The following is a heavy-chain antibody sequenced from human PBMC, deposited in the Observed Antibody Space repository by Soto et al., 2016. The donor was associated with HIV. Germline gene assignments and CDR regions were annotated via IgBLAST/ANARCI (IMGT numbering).Heavy chain of an antibody. D-gene: IGHD3-16*01. CDR3: TRHATIGGRYFDY. Sequence: EVQLMESGGALVPPGGSLKLSCEGSGFNFSASAIHWVRQAPGKGLEWIGRIRSKAHNYATVYSESVKGRLTVSRDDSRNTAFLQLGSLKTEDTAVYYCTRHATIGGRYFDYWGQGALVTVSS. CDR2: IRSKAHNYAT. J-gene: IGHJ4*02. CDR1: GFNFSASA. V-gene: IGHV3-73*01.